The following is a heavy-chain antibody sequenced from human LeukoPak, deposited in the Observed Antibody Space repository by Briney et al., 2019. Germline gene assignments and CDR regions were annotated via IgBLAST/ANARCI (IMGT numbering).Heavy chain of an antibody. CDR2: IIPIFGTA. V-gene: IGHV1-69*05. CDR3: ARGPGYGGIYYYYYMDV. CDR1: GGTFSSCA. D-gene: IGHD4-23*01. Sequence: ASVKVSCKASGGTFSSCAISWVRQAPGQGLEWMGRIIPIFGTANYAQKFQGRVTITTDESTSTAYMELSSLRSEDTAVYYCARGPGYGGIYYYYYMDVWGKGTTVTVSS. J-gene: IGHJ6*03.